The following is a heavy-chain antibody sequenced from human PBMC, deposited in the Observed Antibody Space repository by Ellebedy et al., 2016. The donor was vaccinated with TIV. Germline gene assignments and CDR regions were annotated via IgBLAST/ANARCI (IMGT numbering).Heavy chain of an antibody. J-gene: IGHJ4*02. CDR2: ISVTGRDT. CDR1: GFRFSSYA. Sequence: GESLKISCAASGFRFSSYAMSWVRQVPGKGLEWVSAISVTGRDTYYADSVKGRFTTSRDNSKNTVFLQMNSLRTEDTAVYYCTRGPTHGGFDYWGQGTLVTVSS. CDR3: TRGPTHGGFDY. D-gene: IGHD3-10*01. V-gene: IGHV3-23*01.